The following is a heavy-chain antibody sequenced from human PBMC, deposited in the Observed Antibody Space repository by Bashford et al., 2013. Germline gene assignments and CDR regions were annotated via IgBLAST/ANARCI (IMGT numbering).Heavy chain of an antibody. CDR2: ITTSGSYI. J-gene: IGHJ3*01. D-gene: IGHD4-17*01. CDR3: ARSWDTVLQGDAFDL. V-gene: IGHV3-21*01. Sequence: VRQAPGKGLDWVSSITTSGSYIYYAESVKGRFTISRDNAKNSLYLQMNSLRAEDTAVYYCARSWDTVLQGDAFDLWGPRDYGHRLL.